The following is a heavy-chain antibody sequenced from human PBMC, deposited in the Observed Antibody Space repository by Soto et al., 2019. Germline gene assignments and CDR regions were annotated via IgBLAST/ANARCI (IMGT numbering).Heavy chain of an antibody. V-gene: IGHV4-39*07. J-gene: IGHJ6*03. CDR2: INHSGST. Sequence: SETLSLTCTVSGGSISSSSYYWTWIRQPPGKGLEWIGEINHSGSTNYDPSLKSRVTMSVDTSKNQFSLKLSSVTAADTAVYYCARGKRDIVVVPAAMQYNYYYYMDVWGKGTTVTVSS. D-gene: IGHD2-2*01. CDR3: ARGKRDIVVVPAAMQYNYYYYMDV. CDR1: GGSISSSSYY.